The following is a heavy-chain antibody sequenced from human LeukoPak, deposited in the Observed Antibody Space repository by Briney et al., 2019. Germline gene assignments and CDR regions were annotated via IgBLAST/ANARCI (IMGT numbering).Heavy chain of an antibody. CDR2: IEKHGSAD. V-gene: IGHV3-7*01. J-gene: IGHJ3*01. Sequence: GGSLRLSCAASGFTFSDHYMSWIRQVPGKGLGWRANIEKHGSADYYVDSVKGRFTISRDNAKNSLSLQLDSLRVEDTAVYYCAREVPGVMVAFDLWGQGTMVTVSP. CDR3: AREVPGVMVAFDL. CDR1: GFTFSDHY. D-gene: IGHD2-2*01.